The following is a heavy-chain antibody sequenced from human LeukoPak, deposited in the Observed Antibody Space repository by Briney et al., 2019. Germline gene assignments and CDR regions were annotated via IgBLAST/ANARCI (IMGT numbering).Heavy chain of an antibody. CDR2: INHSGST. Sequence: PSQTLSLTCAVYGGSVSGYYWSWIRQPPGKGLEWLGEINHSGSTNYNPSLKSRVTISVDTSKNQFYLKLSSVTAADTAVYYCARVWSGSSSWSPFDYWGQGTLVTVSS. V-gene: IGHV4-34*01. CDR1: GGSVSGYY. CDR3: ARVWSGSSSWSPFDY. J-gene: IGHJ4*02. D-gene: IGHD6-13*01.